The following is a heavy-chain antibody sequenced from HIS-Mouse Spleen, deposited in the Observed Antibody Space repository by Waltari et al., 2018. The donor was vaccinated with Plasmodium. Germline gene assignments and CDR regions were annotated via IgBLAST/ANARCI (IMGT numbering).Heavy chain of an antibody. CDR3: ARVLGYKAAAGTFVEYFQH. Sequence: QVQLVQSGAEVKKPGASVTVSCKASGYTFTGYYMHWVRQAPGPGLAWMGWINPNSGGTNYAQKFQGRVTMPRDTSISTAYMELSRLRSDDTAGYYCARVLGYKAAAGTFVEYFQHWGQGTLVTVSS. CDR2: INPNSGGT. J-gene: IGHJ1*01. CDR1: GYTFTGYY. V-gene: IGHV1-2*02. D-gene: IGHD6-13*01.